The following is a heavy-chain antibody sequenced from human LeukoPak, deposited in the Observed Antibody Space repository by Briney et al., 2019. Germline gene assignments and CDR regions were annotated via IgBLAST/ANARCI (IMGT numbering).Heavy chain of an antibody. D-gene: IGHD1-26*01. CDR2: IWNDGSNK. V-gene: IGHV3-33*03. CDR1: GFTFSTYG. CDR3: AKESGGMDV. J-gene: IGHJ6*02. Sequence: GGSLRLSCVASGFTFSTYGMHWVRQAPGKGLEWVAVIWNDGSNKYYGDSVKGRFTISRDNSKNTLYLQMNSLRAEDTAVYYCAKESGGMDVWGQGTTVTVSS.